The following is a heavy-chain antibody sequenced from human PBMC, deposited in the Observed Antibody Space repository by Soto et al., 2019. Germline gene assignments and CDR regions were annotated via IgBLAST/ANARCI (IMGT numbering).Heavy chain of an antibody. D-gene: IGHD3-3*01. CDR2: ISSSGTTI. CDR3: ASMIFGVVNDYSYYGMDV. V-gene: IGHV3-48*03. Sequence: VGSLRLSCAASGFSFSGYEMNYVRQAPGKGLEWVSYISSSGTTIYYAGSVKGRFTISRDNAKNSLYLQMNSLRAEDTAVYYCASMIFGVVNDYSYYGMDVWGQGTTVTVSS. J-gene: IGHJ6*02. CDR1: GFSFSGYE.